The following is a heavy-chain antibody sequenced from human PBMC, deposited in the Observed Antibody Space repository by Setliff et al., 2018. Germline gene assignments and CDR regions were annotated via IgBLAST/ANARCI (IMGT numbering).Heavy chain of an antibody. D-gene: IGHD4-17*01. J-gene: IGHJ6*02. CDR2: IKQDGSEK. V-gene: IGHV3-7*01. Sequence: GGSLRLSCAASGFTVSSNYMSWVRQAPGKGLEWVANIKQDGSEKYYVDSVKGRFTISRDNAKNSLYLQMNSLRAEDTAVYYCARDHVYGSQYYSYYYGMDVWGQRTTVTVSS. CDR3: ARDHVYGSQYYSYYYGMDV. CDR1: GFTVSSNY.